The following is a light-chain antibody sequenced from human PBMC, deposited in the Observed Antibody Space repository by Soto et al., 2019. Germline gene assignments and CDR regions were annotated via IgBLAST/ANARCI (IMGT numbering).Light chain of an antibody. J-gene: IGKJ5*01. CDR1: QYVSSS. Sequence: IAMTQYPATQSVSPGDRATLSWRADQYVSSSVAWYQHKPGQAPRLLIHGASTRATDVPDRFRGSGFGTEFTLTITSMNSEDFGVDYCQQYNNWLTFCQGTRLEIK. V-gene: IGKV3-15*01. CDR2: GAS. CDR3: QQYNNWLT.